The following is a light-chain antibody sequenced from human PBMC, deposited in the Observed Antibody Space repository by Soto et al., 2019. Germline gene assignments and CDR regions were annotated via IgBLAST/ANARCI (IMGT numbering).Light chain of an antibody. J-gene: IGLJ1*01. V-gene: IGLV2-14*01. Sequence: LTQPASVSGSPGQSITISCTGTSSDVGGYNYVSWFQHHPGKAPKLIIYEVSYRPSGVSNRFSGSKSGDTASLTISGLQAEDEADYYCSSFTNPITRYAFGTGTKVTVL. CDR1: SSDVGGYNY. CDR2: EVS. CDR3: SSFTNPITRYA.